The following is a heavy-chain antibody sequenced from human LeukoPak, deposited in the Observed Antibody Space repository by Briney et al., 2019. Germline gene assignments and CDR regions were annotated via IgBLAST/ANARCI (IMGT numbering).Heavy chain of an antibody. CDR2: INGDGSST. J-gene: IGHJ4*02. D-gene: IGHD3-10*01. CDR3: ARDPYGSGRY. V-gene: IGHV3-74*01. CDR1: GFTFSNYW. Sequence: SGGSLRLSCAASGFTFSNYWMHWVRQAPGKGLVWVSRINGDGSSTSYADSVKGRFTISSDNAKNTLYLQMDSLRAEDTAVYYCARDPYGSGRYWGQGTRVTVSS.